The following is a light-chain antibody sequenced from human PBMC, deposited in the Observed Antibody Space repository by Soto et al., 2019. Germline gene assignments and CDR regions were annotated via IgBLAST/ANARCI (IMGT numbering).Light chain of an antibody. Sequence: QSVLTQPPSASGSPGQSVTISCSGSSSDVGGYNYVSWYQQHPGKAPKVMIYEVNKRPSGVPDRFSGSKSDNTASLTVSVLQAEDEADYYCSSYTGSNNWVFGGGTKLTVL. J-gene: IGLJ3*02. CDR2: EVN. CDR1: SSDVGGYNY. CDR3: SSYTGSNNWV. V-gene: IGLV2-8*01.